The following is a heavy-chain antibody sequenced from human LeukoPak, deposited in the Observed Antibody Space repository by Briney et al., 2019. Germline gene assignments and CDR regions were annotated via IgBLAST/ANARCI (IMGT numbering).Heavy chain of an antibody. CDR1: GFTFGDYP. CDR2: IRSKTYGGTT. Sequence: PGGSLRLSCAASGFTFGDYPMSWVRQAPGKGLEWVGFIRSKTYGGTTEYAASVKGRFTISRDDSKSIAYLQMSSLKTEDTAVYFCTSSMRAGYYYYGIDVWGQGTTVTVS. J-gene: IGHJ6*02. CDR3: TSSMRAGYYYYGIDV. V-gene: IGHV3-49*04.